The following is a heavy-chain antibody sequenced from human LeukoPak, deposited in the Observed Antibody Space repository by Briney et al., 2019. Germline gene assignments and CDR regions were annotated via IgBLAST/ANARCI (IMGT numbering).Heavy chain of an antibody. J-gene: IGHJ4*02. CDR2: IYDSGST. Sequence: SETLSLTCTVSGGSINSYYWSWIRQPPGKGLEWIGYIYDSGSTNYNPSLKSRVTISVDTSKNQFSLKLSSVTAADTAVYSCARDGGTGYFDYWGQGTLVTVSS. V-gene: IGHV4-59*12. CDR3: ARDGGTGYFDY. D-gene: IGHD3-16*01. CDR1: GGSINSYY.